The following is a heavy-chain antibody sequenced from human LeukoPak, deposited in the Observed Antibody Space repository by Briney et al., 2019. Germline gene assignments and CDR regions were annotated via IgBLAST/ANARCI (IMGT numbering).Heavy chain of an antibody. J-gene: IGHJ5*02. D-gene: IGHD3-10*01. CDR1: GFTFSSYG. Sequence: PGGSLRLSCAASGFTFSSYGMHWVRQAPGKGLEWVAVISYDGSKKYYADSVKGRFTISRDNSKNTLYLQMNSLRAEDTAVYYCAKDDSSGSYYNWFDPWGQGTLVTVSS. V-gene: IGHV3-30*18. CDR2: ISYDGSKK. CDR3: AKDDSSGSYYNWFDP.